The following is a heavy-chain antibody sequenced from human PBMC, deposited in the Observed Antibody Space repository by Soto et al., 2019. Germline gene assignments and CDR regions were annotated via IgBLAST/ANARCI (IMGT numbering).Heavy chain of an antibody. D-gene: IGHD3-9*01. J-gene: IGHJ1*01. V-gene: IGHV3-23*01. CDR1: GFTFSSYA. Sequence: VQLLESGGGLVQPGGSLKISCAVSGFTFSSYAMSWVRQAPGKGLEWVSGISGTGRATNYAESVKGRFTISRDNPKNTLYLEMKSLRVEDTAVYYCAKDVHYDIVTGIEYFDHWGQGTLVTVSS. CDR2: ISGTGRAT. CDR3: AKDVHYDIVTGIEYFDH.